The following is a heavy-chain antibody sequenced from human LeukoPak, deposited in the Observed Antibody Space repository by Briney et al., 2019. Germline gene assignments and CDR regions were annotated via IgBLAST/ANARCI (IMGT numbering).Heavy chain of an antibody. D-gene: IGHD3-10*01. Sequence: SETLSLTCTVSGGSISSSSYYWGWIRQPPGKGLEWIGSIYYSGSTYYNPSLKSRVTISVDTSKNQFSLKLSSVTAADTAVYYCARDRLLYHHPGGPHQAYYYYYGMDVWGQGTTVTVSS. J-gene: IGHJ6*02. CDR1: GGSISSSSYY. V-gene: IGHV4-39*07. CDR2: IYYSGST. CDR3: ARDRLLYHHPGGPHQAYYYYYGMDV.